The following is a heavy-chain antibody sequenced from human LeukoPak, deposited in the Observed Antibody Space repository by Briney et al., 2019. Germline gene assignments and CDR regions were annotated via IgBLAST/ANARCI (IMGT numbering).Heavy chain of an antibody. CDR2: VSAYNGNT. D-gene: IGHD6-13*01. V-gene: IGHV1-18*01. CDR1: GYTFTSCG. Sequence: ASVKVSCKASGYTFTSCGISWVRQAPGQGLEWMGWVSAYNGNTNYAQKLQGRVTMTTDTSTSTAYMELRSLRSDDTAVYYCARGASRIAAAGSDYWGQGTLVTVSS. J-gene: IGHJ4*02. CDR3: ARGASRIAAAGSDY.